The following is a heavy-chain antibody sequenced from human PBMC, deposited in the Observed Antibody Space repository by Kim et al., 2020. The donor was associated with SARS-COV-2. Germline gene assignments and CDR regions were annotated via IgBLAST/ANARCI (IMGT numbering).Heavy chain of an antibody. Sequence: SETLSLTCTVSGGSISSSSYYWGWIRQPPGKGLEWIGSIYYSGSTYYNPSLKSRVTISVDTSKNQFSLKLSSVTAADTAVYYCARHLRWGSGWYTGHAFDIWGQGTMVTVSS. CDR2: IYYSGST. CDR3: ARHLRWGSGWYTGHAFDI. D-gene: IGHD6-19*01. CDR1: GGSISSSSYY. J-gene: IGHJ3*02. V-gene: IGHV4-39*01.